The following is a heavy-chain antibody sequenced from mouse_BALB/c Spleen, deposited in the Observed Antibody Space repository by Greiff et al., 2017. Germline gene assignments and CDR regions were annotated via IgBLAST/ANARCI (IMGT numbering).Heavy chain of an antibody. Sequence: QVTLKVSGPGILQPSQTLSLTCSFSGFSLSTSGMGVSWIRQPSGKGLEWLAHIYWDDDKRYNPSLKSRLTISKETSSNQVFLKITSVDTADTATYYCARRVIYYGPLFDYWGQGTTLTVSS. V-gene: IGHV8-12*01. D-gene: IGHD2-1*01. CDR3: ARRVIYYGPLFDY. CDR2: IYWDDDK. CDR1: GFSLSTSGMG. J-gene: IGHJ2*01.